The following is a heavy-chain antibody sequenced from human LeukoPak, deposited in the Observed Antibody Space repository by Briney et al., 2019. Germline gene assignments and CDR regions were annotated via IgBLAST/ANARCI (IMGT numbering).Heavy chain of an antibody. D-gene: IGHD3-10*01. Sequence: GGSLRLSCAASGFTFSSYWMSWVRQAPGKGLEWVANIKQDGSEKYYVDSVKGRFTISRDNAKNSLYLQMNSLRAEDTAVYYCARNLWFGELPYFFDYWGQGTLVAVSS. CDR3: ARNLWFGELPYFFDY. CDR2: IKQDGSEK. V-gene: IGHV3-7*01. J-gene: IGHJ4*02. CDR1: GFTFSSYW.